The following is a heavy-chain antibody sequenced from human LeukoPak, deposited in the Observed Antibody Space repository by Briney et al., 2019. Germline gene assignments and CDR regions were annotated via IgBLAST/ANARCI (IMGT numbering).Heavy chain of an antibody. CDR2: ISGSVGIT. D-gene: IGHD1-26*01. CDR3: AKGLRDTVVGAANFDY. J-gene: IGHJ4*02. CDR1: LFTFIIYA. V-gene: IGHV3-23*01. Sequence: GGSLRLSCAPSLFTFIIYAMCCVRQAPGKGLEWVSPISGSVGITYYAYSLKGRVTISRDNSENTLYLQMNSLRAEDTAVYYCAKGLRDTVVGAANFDYWGQGTMVTVSS.